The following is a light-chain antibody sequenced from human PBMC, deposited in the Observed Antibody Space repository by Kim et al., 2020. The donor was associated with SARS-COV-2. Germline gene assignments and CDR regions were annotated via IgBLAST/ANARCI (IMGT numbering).Light chain of an antibody. CDR1: QSVTSSY. CDR3: QQYGTSLRT. Sequence: EIVLTQSPGTLSLSPGERATLSCRASQSVTSSYLAWYQQKPGQPPSLLIYGASNRATGIPDRFSGSGSGTDSSLTISRPESEDLAVYYCQQYGTSLRTFGQGTQVDI. J-gene: IGKJ1*01. CDR2: GAS. V-gene: IGKV3-20*01.